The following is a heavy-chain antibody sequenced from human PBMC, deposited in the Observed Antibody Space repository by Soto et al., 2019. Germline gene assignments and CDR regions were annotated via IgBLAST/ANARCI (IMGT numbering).Heavy chain of an antibody. J-gene: IGHJ5*02. D-gene: IGHD6-19*01. Sequence: GGSLRLSCAASGFTFGGYYMTRVRQPPGKGPEWVANIRQDGGEIFYVDSVKCRFTISRDNTKNSLYLQMTRPRVEGTAGYYCARGSGWIIVPWVQGRLVAVAS. CDR2: IRQDGGEI. CDR1: GFTFGGYY. CDR3: ARGSGWIIVP. V-gene: IGHV3-7*03.